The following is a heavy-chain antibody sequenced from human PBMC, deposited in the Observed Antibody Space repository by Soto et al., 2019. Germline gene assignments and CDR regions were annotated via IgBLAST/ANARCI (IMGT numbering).Heavy chain of an antibody. V-gene: IGHV1-69*13. CDR3: AASSGSYYYYYYGMDV. CDR1: GGTFSSYA. CDR2: IIPIFGTA. J-gene: IGHJ6*02. Sequence: SVKVSCKASGGTFSSYAISWVRQAPGQGLEWMGGIIPIFGTANYAQKFQGRVTITADESTSTAYMELGSLRSEDTAVYYCAASSGSYYYYYYGMDVWGQGTTVTVSS. D-gene: IGHD1-26*01.